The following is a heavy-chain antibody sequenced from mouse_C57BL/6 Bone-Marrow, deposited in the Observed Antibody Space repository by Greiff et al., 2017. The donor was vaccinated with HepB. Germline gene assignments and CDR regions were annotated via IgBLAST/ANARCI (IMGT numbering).Heavy chain of an antibody. J-gene: IGHJ4*01. V-gene: IGHV5-9-1*02. CDR3: TREPTIVTPCAMDY. CDR2: ISSGGDYI. CDR1: GFTFSSYA. Sequence: EVKLVESGEGLVKPGGSLKLSCAASGFTFSSYAMSWVRQTPEKRLEWVAYISSGGDYIYYADTVKGRFTISRDNARNTLYLQMSSLKSEDTAMYYCTREPTIVTPCAMDYWGQGTSVTVSS. D-gene: IGHD2-5*01.